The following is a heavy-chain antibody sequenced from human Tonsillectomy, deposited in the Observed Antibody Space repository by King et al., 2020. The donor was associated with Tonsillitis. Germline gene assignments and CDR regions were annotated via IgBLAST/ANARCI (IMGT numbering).Heavy chain of an antibody. CDR2: ISYDGSNK. J-gene: IGHJ4*02. CDR1: GFTFSSYG. CDR3: AKDSATWDY. V-gene: IGHV3-30*18. Sequence: VQLVESGGGVVQPGRSLRLSCAASGFTFSSYGMHWVRQAPGKGLEWVAVISYDGSNKYYADSVKGRFTISRDNSKNTLYLQMNSLRAEETAVYYCAKDSATWDYWGQGTLVTVSS. D-gene: IGHD1-26*01.